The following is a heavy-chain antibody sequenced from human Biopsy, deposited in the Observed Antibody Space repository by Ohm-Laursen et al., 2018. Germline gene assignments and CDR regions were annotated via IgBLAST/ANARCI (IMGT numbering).Heavy chain of an antibody. CDR3: ASELLPPGVGGPWLDS. CDR1: GFTVYNNY. V-gene: IGHV3-21*06. Sequence: SLRLSCAASGFTVYNNYMTWVRQAPGQGLEWVSSISASSSYIYCADSVKGRFTVSRDNTKNTLYLQMNGLRAADTAIYFCASELLPPGVGGPWLDSWGQGTPVTVSS. J-gene: IGHJ5*01. D-gene: IGHD3-10*01. CDR2: ISASSSYI.